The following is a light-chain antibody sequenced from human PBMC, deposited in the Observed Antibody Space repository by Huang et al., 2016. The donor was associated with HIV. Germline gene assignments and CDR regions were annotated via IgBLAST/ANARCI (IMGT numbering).Light chain of an antibody. Sequence: IVLTQSPGTLSLSPGERATLSCRASQNVSSRFFAWYQQKPGQAPRLLLYGASTRATGIPDRFSGTGSGTDCTLTISKLEPEDFAVYYCQQCGGSPYTFGQGTGLEIK. V-gene: IGKV3-20*01. CDR1: QNVSSRF. CDR2: GAS. CDR3: QQCGGSPYT. J-gene: IGKJ2*01.